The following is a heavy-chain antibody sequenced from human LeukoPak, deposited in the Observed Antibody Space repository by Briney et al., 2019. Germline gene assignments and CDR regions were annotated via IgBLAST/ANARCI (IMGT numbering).Heavy chain of an antibody. J-gene: IGHJ6*03. CDR3: AKDLLLGGPYYYMDV. CDR2: IIPIFGTA. D-gene: IGHD3-16*01. CDR1: GGTFSSYA. Sequence: ASVKVSCKASGGTFSSYAISWVRQAPGQGLEWMGGIIPIFGTANYAQKFQGRVTITTDESTSTAYMELSSLRAEDTAVYYCAKDLLLGGPYYYMDVWGKGTTVTVSS. V-gene: IGHV1-69*05.